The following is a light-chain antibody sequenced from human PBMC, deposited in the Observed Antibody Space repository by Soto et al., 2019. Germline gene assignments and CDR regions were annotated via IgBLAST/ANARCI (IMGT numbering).Light chain of an antibody. CDR1: QTVGGH. Sequence: EVVLTQSPATLSLSPGERATLSCRASQTVGGHFAWYQQKPGQAPRLIISETSNRATGIPGRFSGSGSGTDVTLTISSLEPEDFAVYYCQHHSNWLRTFGGGTKVDIK. J-gene: IGKJ4*01. CDR3: QHHSNWLRT. CDR2: ETS. V-gene: IGKV3-11*01.